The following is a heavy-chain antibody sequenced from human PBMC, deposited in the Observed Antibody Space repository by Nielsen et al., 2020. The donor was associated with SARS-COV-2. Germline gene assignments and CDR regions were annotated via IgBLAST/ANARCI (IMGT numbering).Heavy chain of an antibody. D-gene: IGHD5-18*01. CDR1: GFMFSTYA. Sequence: GESLKISCAASGFMFSTYAMSWVRQAPGKGLEWISRINREGYTRDYADSVKGRFTISRDNAANTLSLQMRSLRAEDTAVYFCIRAGTYNYGLAYWGQGVLVKVSS. CDR2: INREGYTR. J-gene: IGHJ4*02. V-gene: IGHV3-74*01. CDR3: IRAGTYNYGLAY.